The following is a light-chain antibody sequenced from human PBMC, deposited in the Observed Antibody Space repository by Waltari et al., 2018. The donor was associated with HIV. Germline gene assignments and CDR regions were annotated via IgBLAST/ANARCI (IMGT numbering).Light chain of an antibody. V-gene: IGLV1-47*01. J-gene: IGLJ2*01. CDR3: GAWDDNLRGV. CDR2: KNN. CDR1: DSNIGSHY. Sequence: QAVLTQTPSASASPGQKITISCSGSDSNIGSHYVYWYHQFPGRAPKLLLYKNNPRSSGVPDRCSGSKSGTSASLTISGLRSEDEGTYFCGAWDDNLRGVFGGGTRVTVL.